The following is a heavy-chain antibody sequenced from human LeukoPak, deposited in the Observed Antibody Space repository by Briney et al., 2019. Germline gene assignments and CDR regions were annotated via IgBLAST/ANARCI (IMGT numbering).Heavy chain of an antibody. J-gene: IGHJ4*02. Sequence: GGSLRLSCAASGFTFSSYSMNWVRQAPGKGLEWVSAISGSGGSTYYADSVKGRFTISRDNSKNTLYLQMNSLRAEDTAVYYCAKWSGYDILTGYYGGFDYWGQGTLVTVSS. CDR3: AKWSGYDILTGYYGGFDY. V-gene: IGHV3-23*01. CDR1: GFTFSSYS. CDR2: ISGSGGST. D-gene: IGHD3-9*01.